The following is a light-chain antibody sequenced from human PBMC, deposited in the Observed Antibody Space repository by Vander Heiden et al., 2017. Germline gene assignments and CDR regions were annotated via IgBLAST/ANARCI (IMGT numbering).Light chain of an antibody. V-gene: IGKV1-39*01. CDR3: QQRDSTPRT. CDR1: QSVTTY. CDR2: TAS. J-gene: IGKJ1*01. Sequence: DIQMTQSPSSLSASVGDRVTITCRASQSVTTYLNWYQQKPGKPPNLLIYTASSLQSGVPSRFSGSGSGTDFTLTISRLQPEDFATYYCQQRDSTPRTFGQGTKVEIK.